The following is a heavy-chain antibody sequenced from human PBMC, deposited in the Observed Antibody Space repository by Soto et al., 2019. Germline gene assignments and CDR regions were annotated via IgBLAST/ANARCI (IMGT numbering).Heavy chain of an antibody. V-gene: IGHV1-18*01. CDR1: GYTFTSYG. J-gene: IGHJ4*02. CDR2: ISAYNGNT. D-gene: IGHD5-18*01. Sequence: ASVKVSCKASGYTFTSYGISWVRQAPGQGLEWMGWISAYNGNTNYAQKLQGRVTMTTDTSTSTAYMELRSLRSDDTAVYYCARDLYSYGPIPLEYWGQGTLVTVSS. CDR3: ARDLYSYGPIPLEY.